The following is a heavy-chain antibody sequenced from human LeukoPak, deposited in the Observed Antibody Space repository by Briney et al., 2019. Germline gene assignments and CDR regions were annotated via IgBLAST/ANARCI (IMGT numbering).Heavy chain of an antibody. Sequence: PSETLSLTCTVSGGSISSYYWSWIRQSPGKGLEWIGYIYYTGNTNYNPSLKSRVTISVDTSKNQFSLNLSSVTAADTAIYYCARLGGATSPFGYWGQGTLVTVSS. J-gene: IGHJ4*02. V-gene: IGHV4-59*08. CDR3: ARLGGATSPFGY. D-gene: IGHD1-26*01. CDR1: GGSISSYY. CDR2: IYYTGNT.